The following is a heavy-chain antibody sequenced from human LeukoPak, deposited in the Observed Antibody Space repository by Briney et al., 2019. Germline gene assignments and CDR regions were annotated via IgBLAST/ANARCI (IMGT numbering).Heavy chain of an antibody. CDR3: ARRGYNYGYGDY. V-gene: IGHV3-48*03. CDR1: GFTFSNYA. Sequence: GGSLRLSCAASGFTFSNYAMNWVRQAPGKGLEWISYISGSGTTIYYADSVKGRFTISRDNAKNSLYLQMNSLRAEDTAVYYCARRGYNYGYGDYWGQGTLVTVSS. CDR2: ISGSGTTI. D-gene: IGHD5-18*01. J-gene: IGHJ4*02.